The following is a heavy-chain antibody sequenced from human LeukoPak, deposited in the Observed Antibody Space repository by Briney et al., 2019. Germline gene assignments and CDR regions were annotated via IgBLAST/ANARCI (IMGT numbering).Heavy chain of an antibody. CDR1: GGSISSSIYY. CDR3: ARVRDGYNRNWAY. Sequence: TSETLSLTCTVSGGSISSSIYYWGWFRQPPGKGLEWIGNIYYNVATYYNSSLKSRVTISVDTSKNHLSLKLSSVTAADTAVYYCARVRDGYNRNWAYWGQGTLVTVSS. J-gene: IGHJ4*02. D-gene: IGHD5-24*01. CDR2: IYYNVAT. V-gene: IGHV4-39*02.